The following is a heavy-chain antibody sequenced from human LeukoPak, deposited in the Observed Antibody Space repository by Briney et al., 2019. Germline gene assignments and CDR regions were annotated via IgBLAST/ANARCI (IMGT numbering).Heavy chain of an antibody. Sequence: PGGSLRLSCATSGFTFTDYYMSWIRQAPGKGLEWVSYISVSGTTMYYADSVKGRFTLSRDNAKNSLYLQMNGLRAEDTAVYYCARVGRLQYGDYVAFDYWGQGTLVTVSS. CDR3: ARVGRLQYGDYVAFDY. CDR1: GFTFTDYY. CDR2: ISVSGTTM. D-gene: IGHD4-17*01. J-gene: IGHJ4*02. V-gene: IGHV3-11*04.